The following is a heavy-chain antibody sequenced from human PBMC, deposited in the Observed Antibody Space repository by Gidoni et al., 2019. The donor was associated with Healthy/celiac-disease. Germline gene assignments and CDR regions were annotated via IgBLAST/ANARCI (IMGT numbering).Heavy chain of an antibody. CDR2: IDPSDSYT. Sequence: EVQLVQSGAEVKKPGESLRISCKGSGYSFTSYWLSWVRQMPGKGLEWMGRIDPSDSYTNYSPSFQGHVTISADKSISTAYLQWSSLKASDTAMYYCARLPESGYCSGGSCPDYWYYGMDVWGQGTTVTVSS. V-gene: IGHV5-10-1*03. D-gene: IGHD2-15*01. J-gene: IGHJ6*02. CDR3: ARLPESGYCSGGSCPDYWYYGMDV. CDR1: GYSFTSYW.